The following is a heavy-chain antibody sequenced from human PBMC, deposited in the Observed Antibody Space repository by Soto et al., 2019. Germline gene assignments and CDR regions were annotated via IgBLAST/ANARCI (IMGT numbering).Heavy chain of an antibody. V-gene: IGHV3-7*01. J-gene: IGHJ4*02. CDR2: IKQDGSEK. CDR1: GFTFSSYW. CDR3: ARAYGSGSLSGY. Sequence: EVQLVESGGGLVQPGGSLRLSCAASGFTFSSYWISWVRQAPGKGLEWVANIKQDGSEKYNVDFVKGRFTISRDNAKNSLYLLMNSLRVEDTAVYYCARAYGSGSLSGYWGQGTLVTVSS. D-gene: IGHD3-10*01.